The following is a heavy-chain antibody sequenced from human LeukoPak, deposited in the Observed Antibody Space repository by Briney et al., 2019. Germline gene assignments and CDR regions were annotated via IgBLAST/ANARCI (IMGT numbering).Heavy chain of an antibody. V-gene: IGHV4-38-2*01. Sequence: SETLSLTCAVSGYSISSGYYWGWIRQPPGKGLEWIGSIYHSGSTYYNPSLKSRVTISVDTSKSQFSLKLSSVTAADTAVYYCARRGSGYFFDYWGQGTLVTVSS. CDR3: ARRGSGYFFDY. D-gene: IGHD3-22*01. CDR2: IYHSGST. CDR1: GYSISSGYY. J-gene: IGHJ4*02.